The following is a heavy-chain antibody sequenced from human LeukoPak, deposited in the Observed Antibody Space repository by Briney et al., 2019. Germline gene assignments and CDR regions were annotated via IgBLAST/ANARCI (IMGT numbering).Heavy chain of an antibody. V-gene: IGHV3-23*01. Sequence: PGGTLRLSCAASGFTFSSYGMSWVRQAPGKGLEWVSAISGGGGSTYYADSVKGRFTISRDNSENTLYLQMNSLRAEDTAVYYCAKVEYYYDSSGYYFDYWGQGTLVTVSS. J-gene: IGHJ4*02. CDR2: ISGGGGST. CDR3: AKVEYYYDSSGYYFDY. CDR1: GFTFSSYG. D-gene: IGHD3-22*01.